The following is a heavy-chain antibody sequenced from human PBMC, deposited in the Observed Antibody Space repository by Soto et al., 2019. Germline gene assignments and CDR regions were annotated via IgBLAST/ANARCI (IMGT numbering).Heavy chain of an antibody. CDR1: GGSFSGYY. V-gene: IGHV4-34*01. Sequence: PSETLSLTCAVYGGSFSGYYWSWIRQPPGKGLEWIGEINHSGSTYYNPSLKSRVTISVDTSKNQFSLKLSSVTAADTAVYYCARHSPLYGDWYFDLWGRGTLVTVSS. CDR2: INHSGST. J-gene: IGHJ2*01. D-gene: IGHD4-17*01. CDR3: ARHSPLYGDWYFDL.